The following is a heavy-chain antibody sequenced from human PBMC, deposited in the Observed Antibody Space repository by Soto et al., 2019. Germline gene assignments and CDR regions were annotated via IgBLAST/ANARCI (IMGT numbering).Heavy chain of an antibody. CDR2: IYHSGFP. V-gene: IGHV4-30-2*01. J-gene: IGHJ5*02. D-gene: IGHD6-13*01. Sequence: PSETLSLTCTVSGGSISSGTYSWTWIRRPPGKGLEWIGYIYHSGFPFYNPSLKSRVTISVDKSKNQFSLKLSSVTAADTAVYYCAREVGSSSWYSARWFDPWGQGTLVTVSS. CDR3: AREVGSSSWYSARWFDP. CDR1: GGSISSGTYS.